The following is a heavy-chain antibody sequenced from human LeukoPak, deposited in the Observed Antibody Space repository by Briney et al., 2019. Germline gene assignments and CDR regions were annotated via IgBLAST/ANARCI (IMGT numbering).Heavy chain of an antibody. CDR3: ARSAIAARRMGNPDY. CDR2: IIPIFGTA. J-gene: IGHJ4*02. Sequence: SVKVSCKASGGTFSSYAISWVRQAPGQGLEWMGGIIPIFGTANYAQKFQGRVTITTDESTSTAYMELSSLRSEDTAVYYCARSAIAARRMGNPDYWGQGTLVTVSS. D-gene: IGHD6-6*01. CDR1: GGTFSSYA. V-gene: IGHV1-69*05.